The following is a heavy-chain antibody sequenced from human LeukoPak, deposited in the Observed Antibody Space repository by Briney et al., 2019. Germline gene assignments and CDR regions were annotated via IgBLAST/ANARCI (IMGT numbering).Heavy chain of an antibody. J-gene: IGHJ6*02. V-gene: IGHV3-23*01. CDR2: ISGSGGST. CDR3: AKWGVSIVVVPASPYYYYGMDV. CDR1: GFTFSSYA. Sequence: GGSLRLSCAASGFTFSSYAMSWVRQAPGKGLEWVSAISGSGGSTYYADSVKGRFTISRDNSKNTLYLQMNSLRAEDTAVYYCAKWGVSIVVVPASPYYYYGMDVWGQGTTVTVSS. D-gene: IGHD2-2*01.